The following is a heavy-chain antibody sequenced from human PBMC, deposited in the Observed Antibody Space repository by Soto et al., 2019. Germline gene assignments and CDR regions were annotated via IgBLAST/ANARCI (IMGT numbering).Heavy chain of an antibody. J-gene: IGHJ6*02. CDR3: ARRSNRNYYYYGMDV. D-gene: IGHD4-4*01. CDR1: GGTFSSYA. CDR2: IIPIFGTA. V-gene: IGHV1-69*06. Sequence: SVKVSCKASGGTFSSYAISWVRQAPGQGLEWMGGIIPIFGTANYAQKFQGRVTITADKSTSTAYMELSSLRSEDTAVYYCARRSNRNYYYYGMDVWGQGTTVTVSS.